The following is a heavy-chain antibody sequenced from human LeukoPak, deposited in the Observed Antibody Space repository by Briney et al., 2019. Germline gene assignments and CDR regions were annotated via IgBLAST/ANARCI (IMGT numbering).Heavy chain of an antibody. J-gene: IGHJ4*02. CDR2: ISSSSSYI. D-gene: IGHD3-9*01. Sequence: PGGSLRLSCAVSGFPVSGNYMSWVRQAPGKGLEWVSSISSSSSYIYYADSVKGRFTISRDNAKNSMYLKMNSLRAEDTAVYYCARGPPYYDILTGYYITHFDYWRQGTLVTVSS. CDR3: ARGPPYYDILTGYYITHFDY. CDR1: GFPVSGNY. V-gene: IGHV3-21*01.